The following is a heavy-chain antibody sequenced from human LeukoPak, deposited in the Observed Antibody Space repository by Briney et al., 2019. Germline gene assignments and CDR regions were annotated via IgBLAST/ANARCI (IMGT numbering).Heavy chain of an antibody. CDR1: GFTFSSYW. V-gene: IGHV3-7*03. Sequence: GGSLRLSCAASGFTFSSYWMNWARQAPGKGLEWVASINHNGNVNYYVDSVKGRFTISRDNAKNSLYLQMSDLRAEDTAVYFCAREGGLDVWGQGATVTVSS. CDR3: AREGGLDV. J-gene: IGHJ6*02. CDR2: INHNGNVN.